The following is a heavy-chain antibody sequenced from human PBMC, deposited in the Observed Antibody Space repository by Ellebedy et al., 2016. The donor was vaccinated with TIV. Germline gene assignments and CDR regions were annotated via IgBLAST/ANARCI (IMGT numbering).Heavy chain of an antibody. D-gene: IGHD2-21*02. J-gene: IGHJ4*02. Sequence: PGGSLRLSCAASGFTFSSYAMSWVRQAPGKGLEWVSAISGSGGSTYYADAVKCRFTISRDKSKNTLYLQMNSQRAEETAVYYCAKPIVVGTGYFDYWGQGTLVTVSS. V-gene: IGHV3-23*01. CDR3: AKPIVVGTGYFDY. CDR2: ISGSGGST. CDR1: GFTFSSYA.